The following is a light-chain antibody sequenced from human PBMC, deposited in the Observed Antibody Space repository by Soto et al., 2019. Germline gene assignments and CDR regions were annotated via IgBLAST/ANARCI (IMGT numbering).Light chain of an antibody. CDR3: QQHNNWPRT. J-gene: IGKJ2*01. Sequence: EIVVTQSPATLSVSPGERASVSCRASQSVSSNLAWYQQKPGQAPRLLIYGASTRATGIPARFSGSGSGTEFTLTIGSLQSEDFAVYYCQQHNNWPRTFGQGTKLEIK. CDR2: GAS. V-gene: IGKV3-15*01. CDR1: QSVSSN.